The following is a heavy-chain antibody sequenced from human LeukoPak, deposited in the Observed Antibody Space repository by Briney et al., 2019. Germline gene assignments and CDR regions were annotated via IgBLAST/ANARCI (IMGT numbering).Heavy chain of an antibody. CDR3: AREIGIVLMVYAPAGFDP. J-gene: IGHJ5*02. CDR1: GYTFTCYY. D-gene: IGHD2-8*01. Sequence: APVTVSYKASGYTFTCYYMHWVRQAPGQGLEWMGWINPNSGGTNYAQKFQGRVTMTRDTSISTAYMELSRLRSDDTDVYYCAREIGIVLMVYAPAGFDPWGGGTLVTVSS. CDR2: INPNSGGT. V-gene: IGHV1-2*02.